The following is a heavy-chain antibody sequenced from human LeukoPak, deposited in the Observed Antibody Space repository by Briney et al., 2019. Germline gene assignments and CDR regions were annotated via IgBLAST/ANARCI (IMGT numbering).Heavy chain of an antibody. CDR2: IWYDGSNK. CDR1: GFTFSSYG. Sequence: PGGSLRLSCAVSGFTFSSYGTHWVRQAPGKGLEWVAVIWYDGSNKYYADSVKGRFTISRDNSKNTLYLQMNSLRAEDTAVYYCARDRGAVEYYFDYWGQGTLVTVSS. V-gene: IGHV3-33*01. J-gene: IGHJ4*02. CDR3: ARDRGAVEYYFDY. D-gene: IGHD3-10*01.